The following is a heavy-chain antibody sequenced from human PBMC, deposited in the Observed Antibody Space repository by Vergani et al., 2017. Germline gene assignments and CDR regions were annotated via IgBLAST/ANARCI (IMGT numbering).Heavy chain of an antibody. CDR2: NYTSGST. J-gene: IGHJ6*02. Sequence: QVQLQESGPGLLKPSQTLSLTCTVSGGSISSGSYYWSWIRQPAGKGLEWIGRNYTSGSTNYNPTLKTGGTISVDTSKNQCSLKLSSVTAADTAVYYCARNTIGVRGSYGMDVWGQGTTVTVSS. CDR3: ARNTIGVRGSYGMDV. V-gene: IGHV4-61*02. D-gene: IGHD3-10*01. CDR1: GGSISSGSYY.